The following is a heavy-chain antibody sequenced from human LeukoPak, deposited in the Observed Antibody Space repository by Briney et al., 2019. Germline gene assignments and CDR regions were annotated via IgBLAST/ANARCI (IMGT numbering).Heavy chain of an antibody. J-gene: IGHJ6*02. CDR2: ISGYNGNT. CDR1: GYSFISYG. V-gene: IGHV1-18*01. D-gene: IGHD2-2*01. Sequence: ASVKGSCKCSGYSFISYGVNWVRQAPGQGLEWIGWISGYNGNTNYAEKVQGRVTMTTDTSTQTVFMELRSLTYDDTAVYFCARSGFSVVPIANYHDGMDVWGQRTTVAVSS. CDR3: ARSGFSVVPIANYHDGMDV.